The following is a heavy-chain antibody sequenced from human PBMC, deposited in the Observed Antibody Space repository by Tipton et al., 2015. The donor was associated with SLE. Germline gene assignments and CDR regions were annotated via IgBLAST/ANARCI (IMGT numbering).Heavy chain of an antibody. V-gene: IGHV4-34*01. D-gene: IGHD3-10*01. J-gene: IGHJ3*02. CDR1: GGSFSGYY. Sequence: LRLSCAVYGGSFSGYYWSWIRQPPGKGLEWIGEINHSGSTNYNPSLKSRVTISVDTSKNQFSLKLSSMTAADTAVYYCATPGPQRAFDIWGQGTMVTVSS. CDR2: INHSGST. CDR3: ATPGPQRAFDI.